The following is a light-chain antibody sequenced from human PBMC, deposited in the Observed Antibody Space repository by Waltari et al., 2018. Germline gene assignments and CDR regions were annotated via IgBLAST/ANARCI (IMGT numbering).Light chain of an antibody. CDR3: QSFDSSLSASV. CDR2: GNT. V-gene: IGLV1-40*01. J-gene: IGLJ3*02. Sequence: QSVLTQPPSMSGAPGQKVTIPCTGGSSNFGAGYDVPWYQQFPVTAPKLLIFGNTNRAAGVPGRISGSRFGASASLAIAGLQSEDEAVYYCQSFDSSLSASVFGGGTKLTVL. CDR1: SSNFGAGYD.